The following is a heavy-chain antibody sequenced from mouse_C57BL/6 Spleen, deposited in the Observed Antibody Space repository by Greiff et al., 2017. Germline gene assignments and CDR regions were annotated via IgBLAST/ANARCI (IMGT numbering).Heavy chain of an antibody. CDR1: GYTFTSYG. CDR3: ARGGTTTVVATYYYAMDY. V-gene: IGHV1-81*01. D-gene: IGHD1-1*01. CDR2: IYPRSGNT. Sequence: QVQLQQSGAELARPGASVKLSCKASGYTFTSYGISWVKQRTGQGLEWIGEIYPRSGNTYYNEKFKGKATLTADKSSSTAYMELRSLTSEDSAVYFCARGGTTTVVATYYYAMDYWGQGTSVTVSS. J-gene: IGHJ4*01.